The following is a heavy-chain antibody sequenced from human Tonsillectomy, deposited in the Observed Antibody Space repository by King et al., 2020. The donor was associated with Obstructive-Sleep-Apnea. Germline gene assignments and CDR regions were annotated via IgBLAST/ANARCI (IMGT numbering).Heavy chain of an antibody. CDR1: GFTFPSSG. Sequence: QLVESGPEVKKPGTSVKVSCKASGFTFPSSGMQWVRQARGQRLEWIGWIVLGSGNTNYAQKFHERVTFTRDISTRTAYMELRSLRFEDTAVYYCAADLNILTHLGPFPPWGQGTLVSVSS. CDR3: AADLNILTHLGPFPP. J-gene: IGHJ5*02. V-gene: IGHV1-58*02. CDR2: IVLGSGNT. D-gene: IGHD3-9*01.